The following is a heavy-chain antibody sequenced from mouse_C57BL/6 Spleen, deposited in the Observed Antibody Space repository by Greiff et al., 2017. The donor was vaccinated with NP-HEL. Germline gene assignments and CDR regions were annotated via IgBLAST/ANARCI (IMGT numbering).Heavy chain of an antibody. J-gene: IGHJ1*03. Sequence: VQLQQPGAELVKPGASVKLSCKASGYTFTSYWMHWVKQRPGRGLEWIGRIDPNSGGNKYNEKFKSKATLTVYKPSSTAYMQLSSLTSEDSAVYYCARCTTVVDWYFDVWGTGTTVTVSS. D-gene: IGHD1-1*01. CDR1: GYTFTSYW. V-gene: IGHV1-72*01. CDR2: IDPNSGGN. CDR3: ARCTTVVDWYFDV.